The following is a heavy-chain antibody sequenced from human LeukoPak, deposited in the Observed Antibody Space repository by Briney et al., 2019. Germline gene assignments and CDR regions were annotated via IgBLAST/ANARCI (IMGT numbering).Heavy chain of an antibody. CDR1: DDSITMYY. Sequence: SETLSLTCSVSDDSITMYYGTWIRQPPGKGLEWIGYVYQSGSTNFNPSLNVRVSISRNTTKNLLSVRLSSVTAAHTAVYFCARGRVSSSTWYSTYYYYFYMDVWGKGTTVTVSS. CDR2: VYQSGST. J-gene: IGHJ6*03. V-gene: IGHV4-59*01. CDR3: ARGRVSSSTWYSTYYYYFYMDV. D-gene: IGHD1-1*01.